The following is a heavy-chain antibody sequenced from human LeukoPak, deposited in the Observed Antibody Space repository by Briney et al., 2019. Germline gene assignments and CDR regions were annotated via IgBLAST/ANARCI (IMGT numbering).Heavy chain of an antibody. D-gene: IGHD3-22*01. CDR1: GGSLSTHH. V-gene: IGHV4-59*11. J-gene: IGHJ4*02. CDR2: ISDSGST. Sequence: SETLSLTCVVSGGSLSTHHWSWIRQSPGRGLEWIGYISDSGSTNYDPSLKSRVTISVDTSKNQFSLMLSSVTAADTAVYYCARGYDSSAYYPFNYWGQGTLVTVST. CDR3: ARGYDSSAYYPFNY.